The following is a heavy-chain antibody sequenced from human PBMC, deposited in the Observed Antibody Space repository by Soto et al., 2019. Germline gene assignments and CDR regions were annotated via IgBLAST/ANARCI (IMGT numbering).Heavy chain of an antibody. CDR1: GFTFSNAW. Sequence: GGSLRLSCAASGFTFSNAWMSWVRQAPGKGLEWVGRIKSKTDGGTTDYAAPVKGRFTISRDDSKNTLYLQMNSLKTEDTAVYYCTTVPTAHTIFGVVTYYYYYYMDVWGKGTTVTVSS. J-gene: IGHJ6*03. CDR3: TTVPTAHTIFGVVTYYYYYYMDV. V-gene: IGHV3-15*01. D-gene: IGHD3-3*01. CDR2: IKSKTDGGTT.